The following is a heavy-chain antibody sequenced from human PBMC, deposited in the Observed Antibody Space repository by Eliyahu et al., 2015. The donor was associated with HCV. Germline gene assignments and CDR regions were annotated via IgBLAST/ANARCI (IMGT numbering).Heavy chain of an antibody. CDR3: ASTASMIPEDS. Sequence: EVQLVESGGGLVQPGGSLRLSCAASXFTLWMSWVRQAPGKGLEWVAHIKEDGSEKYYVDSVKGRFIISRDNADNSLFLQMNSLRVEDTAVYYCASTASMIPEDSWGQGTLVTVSS. J-gene: IGHJ4*02. CDR2: IKEDGSEK. D-gene: IGHD3-22*01. V-gene: IGHV3-7*01. CDR1: XFTLW.